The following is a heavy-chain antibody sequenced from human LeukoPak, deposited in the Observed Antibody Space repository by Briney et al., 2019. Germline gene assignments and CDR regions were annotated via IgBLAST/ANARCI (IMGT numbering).Heavy chain of an antibody. CDR3: ARARYYDILTGQAYDFHI. Sequence: PSETLCLTCTVSGGSISSGGYYWSWIRQHPGQGLEWIGYIYYSGSTYYNPSLRSRVTISVVTSKNQFSLKLSSVTAADTAVYFCARARYYDILTGQAYDFHICGQATMVTVSS. V-gene: IGHV4-31*03. CDR2: IYYSGST. CDR1: GGSISSGGYY. J-gene: IGHJ3*02. D-gene: IGHD3-9*01.